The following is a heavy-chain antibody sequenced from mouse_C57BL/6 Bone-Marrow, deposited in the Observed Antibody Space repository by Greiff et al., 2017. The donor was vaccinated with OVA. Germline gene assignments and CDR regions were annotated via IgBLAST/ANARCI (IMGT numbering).Heavy chain of an antibody. V-gene: IGHV5-12*01. CDR3: ARLGGSYDWYFDV. J-gene: IGHJ1*03. CDR1: GFTFSDYY. Sequence: DVKLQESGGGLVQPGGSLKLSCAASGFTFSDYYMYWVRQTPEKRLEWVAYISNGGGSTYYPDTVKGRFTISRDNAKNTLYLQMSRLKSEDTAMYYCARLGGSYDWYFDVWGTGTTVTVSS. CDR2: ISNGGGST. D-gene: IGHD1-1*02.